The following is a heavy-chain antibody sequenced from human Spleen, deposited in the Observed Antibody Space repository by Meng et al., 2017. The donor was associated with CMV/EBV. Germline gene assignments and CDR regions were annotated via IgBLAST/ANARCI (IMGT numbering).Heavy chain of an antibody. Sequence: SGYTLTSYYIHWVRQAPGQGLEWMGIIDPSGGATSYAQKFQGRVTMTTDTSTSTVYMDLSSLRSDDTAVYFCARGSGGASNFPSDYWGQGTLVTVSS. V-gene: IGHV1-46*01. J-gene: IGHJ4*02. CDR3: ARGSGGASNFPSDY. CDR2: IDPSGGAT. CDR1: GYTLTSYY. D-gene: IGHD4-11*01.